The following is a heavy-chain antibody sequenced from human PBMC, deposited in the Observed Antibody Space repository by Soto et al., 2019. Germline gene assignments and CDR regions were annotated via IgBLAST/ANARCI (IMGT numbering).Heavy chain of an antibody. J-gene: IGHJ1*01. CDR2: VNPSGGST. V-gene: IGHV1-46*01. D-gene: IGHD2-15*01. CDR3: ARAENCSGRTCYSEYFHS. Sequence: ASVKVSCKASGYLFTAYSMHWVRLAPGQGLEWMGVVNPSGGSTKYAQNFQGRVTMTRDTSTTTIYMELSSLRSDDTAIYYCARAENCSGRTCYSEYFHSWGQGTLVTVSS. CDR1: GYLFTAYS.